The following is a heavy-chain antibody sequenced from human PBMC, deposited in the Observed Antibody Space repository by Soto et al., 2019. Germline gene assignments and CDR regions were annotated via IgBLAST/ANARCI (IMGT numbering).Heavy chain of an antibody. J-gene: IGHJ1*01. Sequence: EVQVLESGGGLVQPGGSLRLSCVGTRFTFSTHTMSWVRQAPGRGLEWVSGITGSAGRTYYADSVKGRFTMSRDNSKKTVWRQMESLRADDTAIYYCAKGSDRYDGSGQYGSGYFQNWGQGTLVTVS. CDR1: RFTFSTHT. V-gene: IGHV3-23*01. CDR2: ITGSAGRT. D-gene: IGHD3-10*01. CDR3: AKGSDRYDGSGQYGSGYFQN.